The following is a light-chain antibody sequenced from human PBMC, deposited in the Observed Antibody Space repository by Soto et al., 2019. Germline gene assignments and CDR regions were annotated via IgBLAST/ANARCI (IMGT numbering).Light chain of an antibody. CDR3: SSYRSSP. CDR1: SSDVGGYKY. Sequence: QSVLTQPASVSGSPGQSITISCTGTSSDVGGYKYVSWYQQHPGKAPKLMIYEVSNRPSGVSNRFSGSKSGNTASLTISGLQDEDEADYHCSSYRSSPFGNRTKVNIL. V-gene: IGLV2-14*01. CDR2: EVS. J-gene: IGLJ1*01.